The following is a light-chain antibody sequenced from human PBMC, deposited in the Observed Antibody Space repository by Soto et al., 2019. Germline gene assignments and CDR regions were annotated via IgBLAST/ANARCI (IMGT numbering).Light chain of an antibody. V-gene: IGLV2-14*01. J-gene: IGLJ2*01. CDR3: SSYTSSLTMV. CDR2: DVS. Sequence: QSALTQPASVSGSPGQSITISCTGTSDDIGRYNSVTWYQQYPGKAPKVTIYDVSYRPSGVSDRFSGSKTGNTASLTISGLQPDDEASYYCSSYTSSLTMVFGGGTKLTVL. CDR1: SDDIGRYNS.